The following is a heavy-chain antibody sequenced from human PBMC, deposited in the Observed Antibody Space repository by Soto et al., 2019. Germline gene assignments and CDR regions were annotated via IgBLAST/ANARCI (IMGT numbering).Heavy chain of an antibody. D-gene: IGHD6-13*01. CDR2: IYHTGTT. J-gene: IGHJ6*02. Sequence: SETLSLTCDVSGYAISSGFYWAWIRQPPGKRLEWIGNIYHTGTTYYNPSLKTRVTMSVDTSKNQFSLRLSSVTAADTAMYYCARQGAAGTRYYYGMDVWGQGTTVTVSS. V-gene: IGHV4-38-2*01. CDR3: ARQGAAGTRYYYGMDV. CDR1: GYAISSGFY.